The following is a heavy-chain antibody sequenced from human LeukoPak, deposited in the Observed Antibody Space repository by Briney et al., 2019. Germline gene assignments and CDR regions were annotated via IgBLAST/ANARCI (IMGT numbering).Heavy chain of an antibody. J-gene: IGHJ5*02. CDR1: GGSFSGYH. Sequence: SETLSLTCAVYGGSFSGYHWSWIRQPPGKGLEWIGEINHSGSTNYNPSLKSRVTISVDTSKNQFSLKLSSVTAADTAVYYCARDYDDSSSWYHWFDPWGQGTLVTVSS. CDR2: INHSGST. D-gene: IGHD6-13*01. CDR3: ARDYDDSSSWYHWFDP. V-gene: IGHV4-34*01.